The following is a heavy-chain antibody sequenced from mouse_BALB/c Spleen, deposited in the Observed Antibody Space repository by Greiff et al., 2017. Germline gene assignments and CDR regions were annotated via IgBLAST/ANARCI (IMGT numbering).Heavy chain of an antibody. CDR2: ISSGGST. D-gene: IGHD1-2*01. V-gene: IGHV5-6-5*01. Sequence: EVHLVESGGGLVKPGGSLKLSCAASGFTFSSYAMSWVRQTPEKRLEWVASISSGGSTYYPDSVKGRFTISRDNARNILYLQMSSLRSEDTAMYYCARGPTTATPYFDYWGQGTTLTVSS. CDR3: ARGPTTATPYFDY. J-gene: IGHJ2*01. CDR1: GFTFSSYA.